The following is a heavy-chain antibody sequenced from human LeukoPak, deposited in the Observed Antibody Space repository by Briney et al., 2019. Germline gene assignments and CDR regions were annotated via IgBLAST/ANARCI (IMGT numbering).Heavy chain of an antibody. D-gene: IGHD2-2*01. Sequence: ASVKVSCKASGYSFTSYYMHWVRQAPGQGLEWMGIINPSGGSTSYAQKFQGRVTMTSDPSTSTVYMELSSLRSDDTAVYYCARRGYCSSTSCSLDYWGQGTLVTVSS. V-gene: IGHV1-46*01. CDR1: GYSFTSYY. CDR2: INPSGGST. J-gene: IGHJ4*02. CDR3: ARRGYCSSTSCSLDY.